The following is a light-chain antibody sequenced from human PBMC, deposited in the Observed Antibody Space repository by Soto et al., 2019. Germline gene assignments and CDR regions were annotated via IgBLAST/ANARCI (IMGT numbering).Light chain of an antibody. J-gene: IGKJ1*01. Sequence: EIVLTQSPGTLSLSPGGRATLSCRASQSVSSRYLAWYQQKPGQAPRPLIYATSSRATDVPDRFSGSGSGTDFTLTISRLEPEDFAVYYCQQYGNSLPWTFGQGTKVDIK. CDR3: QQYGNSLPWT. CDR1: QSVSSRY. CDR2: ATS. V-gene: IGKV3-20*01.